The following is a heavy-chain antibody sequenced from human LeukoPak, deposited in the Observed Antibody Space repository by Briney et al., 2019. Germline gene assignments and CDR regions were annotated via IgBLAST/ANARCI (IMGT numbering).Heavy chain of an antibody. D-gene: IGHD3-10*01. J-gene: IGHJ4*02. CDR1: GGSINHYY. CDR3: ARGGVQNRLKY. V-gene: IGHV4-59*12. CDR2: SYYIEST. Sequence: SGTLSLTCTVSGGSINHYYWSWIRQPPGKGLEWIGYSYYIESTNYNPSLKSRVTISVDTSKNQFSLKLNSVTAADTAVYYCARGGVQNRLKYWGQGTLVTVSS.